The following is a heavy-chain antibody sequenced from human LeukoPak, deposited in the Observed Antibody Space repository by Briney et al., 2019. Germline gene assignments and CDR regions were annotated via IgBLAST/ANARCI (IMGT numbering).Heavy chain of an antibody. V-gene: IGHV4-4*09. D-gene: IGHD3-22*01. CDR1: GGSISSYY. CDR3: ARPLLSSGYYYGRTRSDYYFDY. CDR2: IYTSGST. J-gene: IGHJ4*02. Sequence: SETLSLTCTVSGGSISSYYWSWIRQPPGKGLEWIGYIYTSGSTNYNPSLKSRVTISVDTSKNQFSLKLSSVTAADTAVYYCARPLLSSGYYYGRTRSDYYFDYWGQGTLVTVSS.